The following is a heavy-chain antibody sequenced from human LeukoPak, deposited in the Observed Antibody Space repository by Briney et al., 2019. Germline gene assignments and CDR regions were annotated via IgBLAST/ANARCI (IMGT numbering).Heavy chain of an antibody. J-gene: IGHJ5*02. Sequence: PSETLSLTCAVYGGSFSGYYWSWIRQPPGKGLEWIGEINHSGSTNYNPSLKSRVTISVDTSKNQFSLKLSSVTAADTAVCYCARDKTLAYCGGDCYPETWGQGALVTVSS. CDR1: GGSFSGYY. V-gene: IGHV4-34*01. CDR3: ARDKTLAYCGGDCYPET. CDR2: INHSGST. D-gene: IGHD2-21*01.